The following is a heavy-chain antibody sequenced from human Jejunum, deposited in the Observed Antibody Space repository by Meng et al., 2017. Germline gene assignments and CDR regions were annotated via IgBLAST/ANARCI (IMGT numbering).Heavy chain of an antibody. CDR2: FYPGDSDT. J-gene: IGHJ3*02. V-gene: IGHV5-51*01. D-gene: IGHD3-9*01. CDR1: GYSFSNNW. CDR3: ARSPWNFDILTGYYGGTFDI. Sequence: GGFLRPSCKASGYSFSNNWIGWVRQMPGKGLEWMGVFYPGDSDTRYSPSFQGQVTISADKSISTAYLKWSSLKPSDTAVYYCARSPWNFDILTGYYGGTFDIWGQGTMVTVAS.